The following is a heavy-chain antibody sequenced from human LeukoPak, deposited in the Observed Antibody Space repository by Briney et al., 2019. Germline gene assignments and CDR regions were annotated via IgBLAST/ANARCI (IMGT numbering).Heavy chain of an antibody. CDR2: MNPNSGNT. CDR1: GYTFTSYD. J-gene: IGHJ3*02. V-gene: IGHV1-8*01. CDR3: ARGPPRGTDAFDI. Sequence: AASVKVSCKASGYTFTSYDINWVRQATGQGLEWMGWMNPNSGNTGYAQKFQGRVTMTRNTSISTAYMELRSLRSDDTAVYYCARGPPRGTDAFDIWGQGTMVTVSS. D-gene: IGHD1-1*01.